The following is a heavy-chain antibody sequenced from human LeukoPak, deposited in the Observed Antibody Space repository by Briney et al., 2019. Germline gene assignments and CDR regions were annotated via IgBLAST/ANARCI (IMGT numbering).Heavy chain of an antibody. CDR3: AGTRTSFVPVDY. CDR2: IYYSGST. CDR1: GGSISSGDYY. J-gene: IGHJ4*02. D-gene: IGHD1-7*01. Sequence: YPSQTLSLTCTVSGGSISSGDYYWSWIRQPPGKGLEWIGYIYYSGSTYYNPSLNSRVTISVDRSKNQFSLILYSVTDADTAIYYCAGTRTSFVPVDYWGQGTLVIVSS. V-gene: IGHV4-30-4*01.